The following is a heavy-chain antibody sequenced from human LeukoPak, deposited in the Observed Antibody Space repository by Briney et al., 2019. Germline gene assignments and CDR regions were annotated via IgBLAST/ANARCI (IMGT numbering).Heavy chain of an antibody. V-gene: IGHV3-21*01. D-gene: IGHD3-16*02. J-gene: IGHJ4*02. CDR2: ISTSSSYI. Sequence: GGSLRLSCAASGFTFSSYNMNWVRQAPGKGLEWVSSISTSSSYIYYADSVKGRFTISRDNARDSLYLQMNSLRPEDTAVYYCARSHEGLRELSPDYWSQGILVTVSS. CDR1: GFTFSSYN. CDR3: ARSHEGLRELSPDY.